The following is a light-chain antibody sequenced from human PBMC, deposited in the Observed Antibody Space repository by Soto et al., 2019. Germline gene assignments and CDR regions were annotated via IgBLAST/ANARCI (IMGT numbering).Light chain of an antibody. CDR3: QQLYIFPLT. CDR2: AAS. J-gene: IGKJ1*01. CDR1: QGISSF. Sequence: DIHLTQSPSFLSASVGDRVTITCRASQGISSFLAWYQQKPGKAPNLLTYAASTLQSGVPSRFSGGESGTEYTLTISSLQPEDSATYYCQQLYIFPLTFGQGTKVDIK. V-gene: IGKV1-9*01.